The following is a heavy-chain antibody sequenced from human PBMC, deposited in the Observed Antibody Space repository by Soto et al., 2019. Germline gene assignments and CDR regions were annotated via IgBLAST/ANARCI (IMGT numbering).Heavy chain of an antibody. D-gene: IGHD3-16*01. J-gene: IGHJ5*02. CDR1: GLTFGNYA. CDR2: ISDEGNYQ. CDR3: VKARAGIMDFHLDL. Sequence: VGSLRLSCEASGLTFGNYAMHWVRQTPGKGLEWVAVISDEGNYQYYAESVKGRFTISRDNSKNTLYLQMNSLRPEDTAVYYCVKARAGIMDFHLDLWAQGSLVTVSS. V-gene: IGHV3-30*03.